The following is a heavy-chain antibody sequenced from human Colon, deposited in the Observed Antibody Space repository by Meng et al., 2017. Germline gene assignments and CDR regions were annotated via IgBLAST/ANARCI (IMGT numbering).Heavy chain of an antibody. CDR1: GASVSSGPYY. CDR2: IYYSGST. Sequence: QGLLQESGPGLVQPSQTLSLTCSVSGASVSSGPYYWNWIRQHPGKGLEWIGYIYYSGSTYYNPSLKSRVIISVDSSKNQFSLNLTSVTAADTAVYYCATEATLYYFDYWGQGALVTVSS. D-gene: IGHD3-16*01. J-gene: IGHJ4*02. V-gene: IGHV4-31*03. CDR3: ATEATLYYFDY.